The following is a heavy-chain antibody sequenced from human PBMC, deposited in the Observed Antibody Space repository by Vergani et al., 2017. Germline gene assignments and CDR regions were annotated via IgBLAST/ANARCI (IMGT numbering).Heavy chain of an antibody. Sequence: EVQLLESAGDLVQPGGSLRLSCAASGFTVSSNYMSWVRQAPGKGLEWVSSISSSSSYIYYADSVKGRFTISRDNAKNSLYLQMNSLRAEDTAVYYCARDGTASSTSFLTHWGQGTLVTVSS. D-gene: IGHD2-2*01. V-gene: IGHV3-21*01. J-gene: IGHJ4*02. CDR3: ARDGTASSTSFLTH. CDR1: GFTVSSNY. CDR2: ISSSSSYI.